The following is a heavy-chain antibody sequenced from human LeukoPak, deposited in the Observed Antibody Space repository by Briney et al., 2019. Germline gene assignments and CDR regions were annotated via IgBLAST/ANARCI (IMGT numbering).Heavy chain of an antibody. J-gene: IGHJ4*02. D-gene: IGHD6-19*01. V-gene: IGHV1-69*06. CDR3: ASSNGYSSGWYLPITDY. CDR2: IIPIFGTA. Sequence: SVKVSCKTSGGTFSSYAISWVRQAPGQGLEWMGGIIPIFGTANYAQKFQGRVTITADKSTSTAYMELSSLRSEDTAVYYCASSNGYSSGWYLPITDYWGQGTLVIVSS. CDR1: GGTFSSYA.